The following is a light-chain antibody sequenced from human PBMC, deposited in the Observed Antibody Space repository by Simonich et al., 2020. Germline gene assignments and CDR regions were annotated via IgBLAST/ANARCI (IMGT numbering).Light chain of an antibody. V-gene: IGLV2-18*02. CDR3: SSYTSSSTWV. Sequence: QSALTQPASVSGSPGQSITISCTGTSSAVGGYNYASWYQQPPGTAPKLMIYEVSNRPSGVPDRFSGSKSGNTASLTISGLQAEDEADYYCSSYTSSSTWVFGGGTKLTVL. CDR1: SSAVGGYNY. CDR2: EVS. J-gene: IGLJ3*02.